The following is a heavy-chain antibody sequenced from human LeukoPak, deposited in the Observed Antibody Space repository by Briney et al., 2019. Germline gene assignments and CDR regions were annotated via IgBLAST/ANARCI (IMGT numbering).Heavy chain of an antibody. CDR3: ARDLAGCGGDCLRYFDL. J-gene: IGHJ2*01. V-gene: IGHV4-39*07. CDR2: IYYSGST. Sequence: SETLSLTCTVSGGSISSSNSYWGWIRQPPGKGLEWIGSIYYSGSTYYNPSLKSRVTISVDTSKNQFSLKLSSVTAADTAVYYCARDLAGCGGDCLRYFDLWGRGTLVTVSS. D-gene: IGHD2-21*02. CDR1: GGSISSSNSY.